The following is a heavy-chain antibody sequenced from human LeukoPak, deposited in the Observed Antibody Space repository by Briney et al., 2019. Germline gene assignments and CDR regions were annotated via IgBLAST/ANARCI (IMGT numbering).Heavy chain of an antibody. Sequence: GGSLRLSCEASGFTFSDYYMTWIRQAPGRGLEWVSYISSSGATTYYADSVKGRFTISRDNSKNTLYLQMNSLRVEDTAVYYCARERRYFDWIPDGMDVWGQGTTVTVSS. J-gene: IGHJ6*02. CDR2: ISSSGATT. D-gene: IGHD3-9*01. V-gene: IGHV3-11*04. CDR1: GFTFSDYY. CDR3: ARERRYFDWIPDGMDV.